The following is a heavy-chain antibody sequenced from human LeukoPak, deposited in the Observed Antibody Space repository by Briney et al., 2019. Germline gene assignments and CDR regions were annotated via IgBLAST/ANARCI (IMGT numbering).Heavy chain of an antibody. CDR2: INNDGTAT. CDR3: AKDDRWLQFCC. J-gene: IGHJ4*02. D-gene: IGHD5-24*01. Sequence: LGGSLRLSCAASGFTFSAYWMHWVRQVPGKGLVWVSRINNDGTATFFADSVRGRFTISRDNSRNTLYLQMNSLRAEDTAVYYCAKDDRWLQFCCWGQGTLVTVSA. CDR1: GFTFSAYW. V-gene: IGHV3-74*01.